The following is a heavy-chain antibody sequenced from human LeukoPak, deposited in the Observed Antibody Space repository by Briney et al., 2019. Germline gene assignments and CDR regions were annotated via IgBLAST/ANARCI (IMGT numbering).Heavy chain of an antibody. CDR1: GFTVSSNY. CDR2: IYSGGST. D-gene: IGHD3-10*01. J-gene: IGHJ6*03. V-gene: IGHV3-53*01. CDR3: ARAWGYCGSGSYYPDHYHMDV. Sequence: GGSLRLSCAASGFTVSSNYMSWVRQAPGKGLEWVSLIYSGGSTYYADSVKGRFTISRDSSKNTLYLQMSSLRAEDTAVYYCARAWGYCGSGSYYPDHYHMDVWGKGTTVTVSS.